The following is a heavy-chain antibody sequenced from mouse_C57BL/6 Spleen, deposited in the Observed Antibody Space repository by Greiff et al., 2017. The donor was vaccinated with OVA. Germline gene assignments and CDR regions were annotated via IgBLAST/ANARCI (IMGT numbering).Heavy chain of an antibody. CDR3: AREKEYGSSLPWFAY. D-gene: IGHD1-1*01. Sequence: QVQLKQSGPELVKPGASVKISCKASGYAFSSSWMNWVKQRPGKGLEWIGRIYPGDGDTNYNGKFKGKATLTADKSSSTAYMQLSSLTSEDSAVYFCAREKEYGSSLPWFAYWGQGTLVTVSA. J-gene: IGHJ3*01. CDR1: GYAFSSSW. CDR2: IYPGDGDT. V-gene: IGHV1-82*01.